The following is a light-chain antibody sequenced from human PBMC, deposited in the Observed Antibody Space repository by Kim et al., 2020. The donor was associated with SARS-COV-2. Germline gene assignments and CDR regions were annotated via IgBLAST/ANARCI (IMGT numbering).Light chain of an antibody. CDR1: SGSIANYY. CDR2: EDN. Sequence: NFMLTQPHSVSESPGKTVTISCTRSSGSIANYYVQWYQQRPGSAPTTVIYEDNQRPSGVPDRFSGSIDTSSNSASLTISGLKTEDEAYYYCQSYDSIHRGGFGGGTRLTVL. V-gene: IGLV6-57*03. J-gene: IGLJ2*01. CDR3: QSYDSIHRGG.